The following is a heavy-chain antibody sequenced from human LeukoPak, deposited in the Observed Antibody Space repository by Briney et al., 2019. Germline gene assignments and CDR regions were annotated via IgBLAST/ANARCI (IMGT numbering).Heavy chain of an antibody. CDR2: IKPNSGGT. CDR3: ARDQNGMDV. CDR1: GYTXSGYY. Sequence: GPVKLSCKASGYTXSGYYMHLVRQAPGQGLEWMGWIKPNSGGTNYGQKFQGRVTMTRDTSISTAYMELSRLRSDDTAVYYCARDQNGMDVWGQGTTVTVSS. J-gene: IGHJ6*02. V-gene: IGHV1-2*02.